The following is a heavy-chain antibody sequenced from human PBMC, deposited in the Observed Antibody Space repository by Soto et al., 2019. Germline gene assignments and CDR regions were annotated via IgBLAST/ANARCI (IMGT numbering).Heavy chain of an antibody. CDR3: ARCYCSVGSCYTCWHFDL. J-gene: IGHJ2*01. Sequence: QVQLVQSAAEVKKPGASVKVSCKASGYTFSNFGLSWVRQAPGQGLEWMGWIGPYNGNTDHAQKFQDRVTMTTDTSTNTAHMELSGLTSDDTAVYYCARCYCSVGSCYTCWHFDLWGRGTLVTVSS. D-gene: IGHD2-15*01. CDR1: GYTFSNFG. CDR2: IGPYNGNT. V-gene: IGHV1-18*01.